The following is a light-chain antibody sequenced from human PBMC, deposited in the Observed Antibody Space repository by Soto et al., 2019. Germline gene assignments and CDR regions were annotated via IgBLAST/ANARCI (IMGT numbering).Light chain of an antibody. CDR2: DVS. CDR1: SSDVGGYNY. CDR3: SSYTTSNTRQIV. Sequence: QSVLTQPASVSGSPGQSITISCTGTSSDVGGYNYVSWYQQHPGKAPKFMIYDVSKRPSGVSNRFSGSKSDNTASLTISGLQAEDEADYYCSSYTTSNTRQIVFGTGTKLTVL. J-gene: IGLJ1*01. V-gene: IGLV2-14*01.